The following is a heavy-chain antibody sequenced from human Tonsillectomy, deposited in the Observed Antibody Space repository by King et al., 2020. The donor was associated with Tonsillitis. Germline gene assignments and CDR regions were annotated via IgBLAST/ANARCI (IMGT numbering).Heavy chain of an antibody. CDR2: IWSVGSVQ. J-gene: IGHJ3*02. V-gene: IGHV3-33*01. CDR3: AREVGDLDI. Sequence: VQLVESGGGVVQPGRSLRLSCAASGFTFSSYLMHWVLQAPGKGLGWVAVIWSVGSVQYYGDSVKGRFTISRDNSKNTLYLQLNSLRAEDTAVYFCAREVGDLDIWGQGTMVTVSS. D-gene: IGHD3-16*01. CDR1: GFTFSSYL.